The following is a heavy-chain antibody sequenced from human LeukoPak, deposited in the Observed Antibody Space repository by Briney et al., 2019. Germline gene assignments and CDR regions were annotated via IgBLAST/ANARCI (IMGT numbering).Heavy chain of an antibody. CDR3: AREKVAARAFDY. D-gene: IGHD6-6*01. Sequence: SETLSLTCTVSGGSVSSGTNYWSWIRQPPGKGQEWIGYIYYSGSTNYNPSLKSRVTISVDTSKNQFSLKLSSVTAADTAVYYCAREKVAARAFDYWGQGTLVTVSS. J-gene: IGHJ4*02. CDR2: IYYSGST. CDR1: GGSVSSGTNY. V-gene: IGHV4-61*01.